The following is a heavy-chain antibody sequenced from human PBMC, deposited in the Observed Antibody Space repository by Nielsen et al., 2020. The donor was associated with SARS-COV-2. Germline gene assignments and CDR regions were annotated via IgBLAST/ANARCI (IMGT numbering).Heavy chain of an antibody. CDR2: IYTGDRT. V-gene: IGHV3-66*01. CDR3: VRDPLGLNIY. J-gene: IGHJ4*02. Sequence: GESLKISCAASGFTVSSDYMTWVRQAPGRGLEWVSVIYTGDRTYYADSVKGRFIVSRDNSKNTMFLQMDSLRVEDTAVYYCVRDPLGLNIYWGQGTLVTVSS. D-gene: IGHD1/OR15-1a*01. CDR1: GFTVSSDY.